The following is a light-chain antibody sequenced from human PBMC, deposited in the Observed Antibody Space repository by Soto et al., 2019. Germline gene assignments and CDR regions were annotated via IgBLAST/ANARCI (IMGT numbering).Light chain of an antibody. V-gene: IGKV4-1*01. CDR2: WAS. Sequence: DIVMTQSPDSLAVSLGERATINCKSSQSVLYSSNNKNYLAWYQQKPGQPPKLLIYWASTRESGVPDRFSGSGSGTDFTLTISSLQAEDVAVYYYQQYYSPPPTFGGGTKVEIK. J-gene: IGKJ4*01. CDR3: QQYYSPPPT. CDR1: QSVLYSSNNKNY.